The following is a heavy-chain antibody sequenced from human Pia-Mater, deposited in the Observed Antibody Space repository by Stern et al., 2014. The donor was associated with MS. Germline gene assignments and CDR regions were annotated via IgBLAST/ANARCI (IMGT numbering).Heavy chain of an antibody. CDR2: INTDGSST. D-gene: IGHD6-19*01. Sequence: MQLVQSGGGLVQPGGSLRLSCAASGFTFSSYWMHWVRQAPGKGLVWVSRINTDGSSTSYADSVKGRFTISRDNDKNTLYLQMNSLRAEDTAVYYCASGYSSGWVFDYWGQGTLVTVSS. CDR1: GFTFSSYW. J-gene: IGHJ4*02. CDR3: ASGYSSGWVFDY. V-gene: IGHV3-74*02.